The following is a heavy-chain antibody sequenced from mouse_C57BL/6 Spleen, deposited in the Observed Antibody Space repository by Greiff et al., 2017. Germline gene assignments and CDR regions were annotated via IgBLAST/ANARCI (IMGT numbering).Heavy chain of an antibody. CDR3: ARSRASIVTSSVDY. CDR1: GYTFTSYW. Sequence: QVQLQQPGAELVRPGSSVTLSCKASGYTFTSYWLHWVKQRPIQGLEWIGNIDPSDSETHYNQKFKDKATLTVDKSSSTAYMQLSSLTSEDSAVYYCARSRASIVTSSVDYWGQGTTRTVSS. J-gene: IGHJ2*01. V-gene: IGHV1-52*01. D-gene: IGHD2-5*01. CDR2: IDPSDSET.